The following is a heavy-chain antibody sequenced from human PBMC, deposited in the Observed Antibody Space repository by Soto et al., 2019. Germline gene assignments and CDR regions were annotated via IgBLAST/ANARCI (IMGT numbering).Heavy chain of an antibody. CDR3: AVHGDYDAFNF. D-gene: IGHD4-17*01. V-gene: IGHV3-74*01. CDR2: MGPDGSST. CDR1: GISFSRYW. Sequence: EVQVVESGGGLVQPGGSLRLSCAASGISFSRYWTHWVRQAPGKGLEWVSRMGPDGSSTSYADSVKGRFSISRDDAKNTLPLQVYSLRADETPVYYCAVHGDYDAFNFWGQGTVVTVSS. J-gene: IGHJ3*01.